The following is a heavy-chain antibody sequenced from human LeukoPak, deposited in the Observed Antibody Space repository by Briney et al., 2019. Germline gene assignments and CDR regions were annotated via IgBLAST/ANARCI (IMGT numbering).Heavy chain of an antibody. D-gene: IGHD5-24*01. J-gene: IGHJ4*02. V-gene: IGHV3-66*01. Sequence: GGSLRLSCAASGFTISSNYMSWVRQAPGKGLEWVSIIYSGGATYNADSVKGRFTISRDTSKNTLFLQMNSLRAEDTAVYYCARDRRRDGYNLFDYWGQGTLVTVSS. CDR3: ARDRRRDGYNLFDY. CDR1: GFTISSNY. CDR2: IYSGGAT.